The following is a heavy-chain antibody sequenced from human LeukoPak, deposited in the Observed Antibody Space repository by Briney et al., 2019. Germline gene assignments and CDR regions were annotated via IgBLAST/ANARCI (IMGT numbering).Heavy chain of an antibody. J-gene: IGHJ3*02. D-gene: IGHD1-26*01. Sequence: SETLSLTCTVSGGSISSYYWGWIRQPPGKGLEWIGNIYYSGSTYYNPPLKSRVTLSVDTSNNQFSLKLRSVTAADTAVYYCVRRGTMGVTADAFDIWGQGTMVTVSS. CDR1: GGSISSYY. CDR2: IYYSGST. CDR3: VRRGTMGVTADAFDI. V-gene: IGHV4-39*01.